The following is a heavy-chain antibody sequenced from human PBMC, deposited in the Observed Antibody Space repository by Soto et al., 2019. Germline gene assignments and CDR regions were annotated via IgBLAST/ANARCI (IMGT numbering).Heavy chain of an antibody. Sequence: ASEKVSCKASGYTFTSYGISWVRQAPGQGLEWMGWISAYNGNTNYAQKLQGRVTMTTDTSTSTAYMELRSLRSDDTAVYCCAAKRGYSGYDHYYYYGMDVWGQGTTVTVS. V-gene: IGHV1-18*01. D-gene: IGHD5-12*01. CDR3: AAKRGYSGYDHYYYYGMDV. J-gene: IGHJ6*02. CDR1: GYTFTSYG. CDR2: ISAYNGNT.